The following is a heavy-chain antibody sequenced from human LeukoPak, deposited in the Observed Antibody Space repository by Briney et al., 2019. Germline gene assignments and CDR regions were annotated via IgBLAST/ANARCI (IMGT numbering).Heavy chain of an antibody. D-gene: IGHD6-19*01. CDR2: INHSGST. Sequence: SETLSLTCAVYGGSFSGYYWSWIRQHPGKGLEWIGEINHSGSTNYNPSLKSRVTISVDTSKNQFSLKLSSVTAADTAVYYCARGVAVAGTDYFDYWGQGTLVTVSS. J-gene: IGHJ4*02. V-gene: IGHV4-34*01. CDR1: GGSFSGYY. CDR3: ARGVAVAGTDYFDY.